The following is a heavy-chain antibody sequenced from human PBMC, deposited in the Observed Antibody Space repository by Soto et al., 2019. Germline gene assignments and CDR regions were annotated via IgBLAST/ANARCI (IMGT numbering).Heavy chain of an antibody. J-gene: IGHJ3*02. CDR2: IWYDGSNK. CDR1: GFTFSSYG. CDR3: ARWARHYYDSSGYYDAFDI. Sequence: GGSLRLSCAESGFTFSSYGMHWVRQAPGKGLEWVAVIWYDGSNKYYADCVKGRFTISRDNSKNMLDLQMNSLRAEATAAYYFARWARHYYDSSGYYDAFDIWGQGTMVTVSS. V-gene: IGHV3-33*01. D-gene: IGHD3-22*01.